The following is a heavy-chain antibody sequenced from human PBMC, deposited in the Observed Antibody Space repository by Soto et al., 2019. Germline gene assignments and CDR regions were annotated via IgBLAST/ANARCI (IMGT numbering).Heavy chain of an antibody. CDR3: ATHLWFGELSK. D-gene: IGHD3-10*01. CDR1: GFTFSSYA. Sequence: EVQLLESGGGLVQPGGSLRLSCAASGFTFSSYAMSWVRQAPGKGLEWVSAISGSGGSTYYADSVKGRFTISRDNTKNTLYLQMNSLRAADTAVYYCATHLWFGELSKWGQGTLVTVSS. CDR2: ISGSGGST. V-gene: IGHV3-23*01. J-gene: IGHJ4*02.